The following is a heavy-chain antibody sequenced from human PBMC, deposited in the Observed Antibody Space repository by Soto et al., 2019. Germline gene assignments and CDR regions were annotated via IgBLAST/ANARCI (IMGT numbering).Heavy chain of an antibody. D-gene: IGHD6-13*01. CDR1: GFTFSSYG. CDR3: AKDLRSSSRGDSVAP. CDR2: ISYDGSNK. J-gene: IGHJ5*02. V-gene: IGHV3-30*18. Sequence: QVQLVESGGGVVQPGRSLRLSCAASGFTFSSYGMHWVRQAPGKGLEWVAVISYDGSNKYYADSVKGRFTISRDNSKNTQYLQMNSLRDEDTAVYYSAKDLRSSSRGDSVAPWGQGTLVTVSS.